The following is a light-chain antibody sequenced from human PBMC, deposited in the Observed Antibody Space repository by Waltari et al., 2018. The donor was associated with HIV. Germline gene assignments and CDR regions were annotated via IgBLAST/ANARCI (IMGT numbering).Light chain of an antibody. V-gene: IGLV3-21*02. CDR1: NLRSHS. J-gene: IGLJ2*01. CDR2: EDS. CDR3: QVWESGSEHPV. Sequence: SYVLTQPPSVSVAPGQTAKIPCGGHNLRSHSVPWYPQGPGQAPFLVVSEDSDRPSGIPERFSGSNSGNTATLTINRVEAGDEGDFFCQVWESGSEHPVFGGGTKLTVL.